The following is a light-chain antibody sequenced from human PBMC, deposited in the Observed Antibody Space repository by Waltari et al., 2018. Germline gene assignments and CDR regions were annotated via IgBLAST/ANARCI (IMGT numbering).Light chain of an antibody. Sequence: DIQMTQSPSSLSASVGDRVTITCQASQSISTSLNWYQHKPGKAPNLLIYAASTLQSGVPSRFRGSGSGTGFTLTISSLQPEDFATYYCQQSYNTPLTFGGGTKVEMK. V-gene: IGKV1-39*01. CDR3: QQSYNTPLT. J-gene: IGKJ4*01. CDR2: AAS. CDR1: QSISTS.